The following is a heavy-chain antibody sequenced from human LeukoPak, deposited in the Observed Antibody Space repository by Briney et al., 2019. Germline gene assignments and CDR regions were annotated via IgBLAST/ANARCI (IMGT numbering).Heavy chain of an antibody. CDR1: GGSISSYY. V-gene: IGHV4-59*01. D-gene: IGHD3-16*02. J-gene: IGHJ6*02. CDR3: ARGIVGPYGMDV. CDR2: IYYSGST. Sequence: PSETLSLTCTVSGGSISSYYWSWIRQPPGKGLDWIGYIYYSGSTNYNPSLKSRVTISVDTSKNQFSLKLSSVTAADTAVYYCARGIVGPYGMDVWGQGTTVTVSS.